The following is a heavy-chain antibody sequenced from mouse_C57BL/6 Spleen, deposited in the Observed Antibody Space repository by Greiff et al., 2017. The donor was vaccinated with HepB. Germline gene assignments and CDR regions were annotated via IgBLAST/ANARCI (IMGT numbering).Heavy chain of an antibody. J-gene: IGHJ2*01. D-gene: IGHD1-1*01. CDR1: GYTFTSYW. Sequence: QVQLQQPGAELVKPGASVKLSCKASGYTFTSYWMQWVKQRPGQGLEWIGEIDPSDSYTNYNQKFKGKATLTVDTSSSPAYMQLSSLTSEDSAVYYCARRGTVVATDYWGQGTTLSVSS. CDR3: ARRGTVVATDY. CDR2: IDPSDSYT. V-gene: IGHV1-50*01.